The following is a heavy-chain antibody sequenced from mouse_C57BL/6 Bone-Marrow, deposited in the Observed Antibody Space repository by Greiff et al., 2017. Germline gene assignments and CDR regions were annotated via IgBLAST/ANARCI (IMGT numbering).Heavy chain of an antibody. D-gene: IGHD2-2*01. CDR2: IDPNSGGT. CDR1: GYTFTSYW. V-gene: IGHV1-72*01. CDR3: ARGGLLWLRRGYAMDY. Sequence: QVHVKQPGAELVKPGASVKLSCKASGYTFTSYWMHWVKQRPGRGLEWIGRIDPNSGGTKYNEKFKSKATLTVDKPSSTAYMQLSSLTSEDSAVYYCARGGLLWLRRGYAMDYWGQGTSVTVSS. J-gene: IGHJ4*01.